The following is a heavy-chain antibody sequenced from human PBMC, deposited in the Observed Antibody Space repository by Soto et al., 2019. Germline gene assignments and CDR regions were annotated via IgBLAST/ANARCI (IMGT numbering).Heavy chain of an antibody. D-gene: IGHD2-21*02. Sequence: QVQLVESGGGVVQPGRSLRLSCAASGFTFSSYGMHWVRQAPGKGLEWVAVISYDGSNKYYADSVKGRFTISRDNSKNTLYLQMNSLRAEDTAVYYCAKAVVTSLRGWFDPWGQGTLVTVSS. CDR3: AKAVVTSLRGWFDP. J-gene: IGHJ5*02. V-gene: IGHV3-30*18. CDR2: ISYDGSNK. CDR1: GFTFSSYG.